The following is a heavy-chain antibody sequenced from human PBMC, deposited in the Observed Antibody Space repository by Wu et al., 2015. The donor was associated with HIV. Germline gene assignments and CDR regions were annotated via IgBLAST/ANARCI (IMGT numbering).Heavy chain of an antibody. CDR1: GYTFTDYY. Sequence: QVQLMQSGAEVKKSGASVKVSCKASGYTFTDYYVHWVRQAPGQGLEWMGWVSPKSGDTNYAQRFQGRVTMTEGLPSLRTAYMELTRLRSDDTAVYYCARGRGSGSYALKYWGQGTLVTVSS. CDR2: VSPKSGDT. V-gene: IGHV1-2*02. D-gene: IGHD3-10*01. J-gene: IGHJ4*02. CDR3: ARGRGSGSYALKY.